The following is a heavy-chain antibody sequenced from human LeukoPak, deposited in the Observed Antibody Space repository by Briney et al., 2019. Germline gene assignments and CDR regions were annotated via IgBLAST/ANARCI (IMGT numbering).Heavy chain of an antibody. J-gene: IGHJ4*02. CDR1: GFTFSSYE. D-gene: IGHD3-22*01. Sequence: GSLRLSCAASGFTFSSYEMNWVRQAPGKGLEWVSYISSSGSTIYYADSVKGRFTISRDNAKNSLYLQMNSLRAEDTAVYYCARVAPYYDSSGYYFSHFDYWGQGTLVTVSS. V-gene: IGHV3-48*03. CDR3: ARVAPYYDSSGYYFSHFDY. CDR2: ISSSGSTI.